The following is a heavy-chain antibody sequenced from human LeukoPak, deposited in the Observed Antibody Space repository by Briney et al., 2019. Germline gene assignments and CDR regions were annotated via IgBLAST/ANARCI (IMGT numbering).Heavy chain of an antibody. CDR3: AREGRAYCGGDCYDDFDY. D-gene: IGHD2-21*02. V-gene: IGHV4-4*07. CDR2: IYTSGST. CDR1: GGSISSYY. Sequence: SETLSLTCTVSGGSISSYYWSWIRQPAGKGLEWIGRIYTSGSTNYNPSLKSRVTMSVDTSKNQFSLKLSSVTAADTAVYYCAREGRAYCGGDCYDDFDYWGQGTLVTVSS. J-gene: IGHJ4*02.